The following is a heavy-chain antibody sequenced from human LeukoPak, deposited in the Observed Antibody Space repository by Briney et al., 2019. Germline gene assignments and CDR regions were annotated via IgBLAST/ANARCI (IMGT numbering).Heavy chain of an antibody. CDR3: ARGDSSGYVCDY. Sequence: SETLSLTCAVYGGFFSGYYWSWIRQPPGKGLEWIGEINHSGSTNYNPSLKSRVTISVDTSKNQFSLKLSSVTAADTAVYYCARGDSSGYVCDYWGQGTLVTVSS. D-gene: IGHD3-22*01. J-gene: IGHJ4*02. CDR2: INHSGST. CDR1: GGFFSGYY. V-gene: IGHV4-34*01.